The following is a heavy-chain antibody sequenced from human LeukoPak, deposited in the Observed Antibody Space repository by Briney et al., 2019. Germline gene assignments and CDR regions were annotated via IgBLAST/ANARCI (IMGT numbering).Heavy chain of an antibody. D-gene: IGHD3-22*01. Sequence: GQSLRLSWAASGFTFSSYAMSWVRQAPGKGLERVSAISGSGGSTYYADSVNGRFTISRDNSKNTLYLQMNSLRAEDTAVYYCAKASHFDSSGYTYFYYSRQGTLVTVSS. V-gene: IGHV3-23*01. J-gene: IGHJ4*02. CDR2: ISGSGGST. CDR3: AKASHFDSSGYTYFYY. CDR1: GFTFSSYA.